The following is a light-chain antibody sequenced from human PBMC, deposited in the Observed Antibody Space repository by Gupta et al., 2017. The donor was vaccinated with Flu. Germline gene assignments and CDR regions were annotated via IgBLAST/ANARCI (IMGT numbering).Light chain of an antibody. CDR2: LGS. CDR3: RQALQTLYS. Sequence: DIVMTQSPLSLPVTPGEPASISCRSSQSLLHSNGYNYLDWYLQKPGQSPQLLIYLGSNRASGVPDRVSGSGSGTDFTLKISRVEAEDVGVYYGRQALQTLYSFGQGTKLEIK. V-gene: IGKV2-28*01. J-gene: IGKJ2*03. CDR1: QSLLHSNGYNY.